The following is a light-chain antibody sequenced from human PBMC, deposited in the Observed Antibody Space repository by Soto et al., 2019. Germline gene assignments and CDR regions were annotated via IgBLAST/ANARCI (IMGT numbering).Light chain of an antibody. J-gene: IGKJ4*01. V-gene: IGKV1-39*01. Sequence: DIQMTQSPSSLSASVGDRVTITCRASQSISSYLHSYQQKPGKAPKLLIYAPSSLQSGVPSRFSGSGSGTDFTLTISSLQPEDFATYYCQRSFSTPLTFGGGTKVEIK. CDR2: APS. CDR1: QSISSY. CDR3: QRSFSTPLT.